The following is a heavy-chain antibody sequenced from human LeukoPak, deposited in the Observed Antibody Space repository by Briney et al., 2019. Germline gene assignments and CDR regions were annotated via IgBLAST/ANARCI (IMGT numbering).Heavy chain of an antibody. D-gene: IGHD6-19*01. CDR1: GYSFSNYW. V-gene: IGHV5-51*01. CDR2: IYPGDSDT. Sequence: GESLKISCKRSGYSFSNYWIGWVRQMPGKGLEWMGIIYPGDSDTRYSPSFEGQVTISVDKSISTAYLQWSSLKASDTAFFYCARQGGAVARFDYWGQGTLVTVSS. J-gene: IGHJ4*02. CDR3: ARQGGAVARFDY.